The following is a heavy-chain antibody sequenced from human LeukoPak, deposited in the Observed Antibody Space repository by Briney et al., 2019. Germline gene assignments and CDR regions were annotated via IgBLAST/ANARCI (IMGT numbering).Heavy chain of an antibody. D-gene: IGHD6-13*01. CDR2: ISSSSSTI. J-gene: IGHJ3*02. V-gene: IGHV3-48*01. CDR3: SIEGSRSWYGAFDI. Sequence: GGSLRLSCAASGFTFSVYSMSWVRQAPGKGLEWVSYISSSSSTIYYPDSVKSRVTISRDNAKNSLYLQMNSLRADDTAAYCCSIEGSRSWYGAFDIWGQGKMGTVSS. CDR1: GFTFSVYS.